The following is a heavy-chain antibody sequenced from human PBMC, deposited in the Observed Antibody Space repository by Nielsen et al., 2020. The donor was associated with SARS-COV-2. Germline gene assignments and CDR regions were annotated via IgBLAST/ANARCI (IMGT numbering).Heavy chain of an antibody. CDR2: IYYSGST. V-gene: IGHV4-31*03. CDR3: ARALDYGDYDQKFGFDY. CDR1: GGSISSGGYY. J-gene: IGHJ4*02. D-gene: IGHD4-17*01. Sequence: SETLSLTCTVSGGSISSGGYYWSWIRQHPGKGLEWIGYIYYSGSTYYNPSLKSRVTISVDTSKNQFSLKLSSVTAADTAVYYCARALDYGDYDQKFGFDYWGQGTLVTVSS.